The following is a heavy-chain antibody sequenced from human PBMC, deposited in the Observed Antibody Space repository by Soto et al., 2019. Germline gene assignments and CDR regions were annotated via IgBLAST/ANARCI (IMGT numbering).Heavy chain of an antibody. D-gene: IGHD2-15*01. J-gene: IGHJ3*01. Sequence: DVKLMESGGGVVQPGGSLRLSCAASGFTFRSYALSWVRQAPGKGLQWVSAISETGDKTFYADSVKGRFTVSRDNSKNMLYLQMSSLRPDDTAVYFCARDLVVVVADSEGDAFDFWGQGTMVSVS. V-gene: IGHV3-23*01. CDR2: ISETGDKT. CDR3: ARDLVVVVADSEGDAFDF. CDR1: GFTFRSYA.